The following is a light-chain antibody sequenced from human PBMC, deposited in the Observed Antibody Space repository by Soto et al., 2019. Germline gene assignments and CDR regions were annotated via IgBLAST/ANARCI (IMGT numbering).Light chain of an antibody. CDR1: SSDVGGYNY. V-gene: IGLV2-11*01. CDR3: CSYAGSYIFYV. Sequence: QSALTQPRSVSGSPGQSVTISCTGTSSDVGGYNYVSWYQQHPGKAPKLMIYDVSKRPSGVPDRFSGSKSGNTASLTVSGLQAEDEADYYCCSYAGSYIFYVFGTATKVTVL. CDR2: DVS. J-gene: IGLJ1*01.